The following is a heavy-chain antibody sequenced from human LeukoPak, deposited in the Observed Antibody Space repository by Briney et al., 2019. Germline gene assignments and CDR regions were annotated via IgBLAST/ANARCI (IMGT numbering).Heavy chain of an antibody. V-gene: IGHV3-23*01. J-gene: IGHJ4*02. D-gene: IGHD3-10*02. CDR1: GFTFSSYA. CDR3: AKDSRMLGNYFDY. Sequence: PGGSLRLSCAASGFTFSSYAMSWVRQAPGKGLEWVSAISGSGGSTYYADSVKGRFTISRDNSKNTLYLQMNSLRAEDTGVYYCAKDSRMLGNYFDYWGQGTLVTVSS. CDR2: ISGSGGST.